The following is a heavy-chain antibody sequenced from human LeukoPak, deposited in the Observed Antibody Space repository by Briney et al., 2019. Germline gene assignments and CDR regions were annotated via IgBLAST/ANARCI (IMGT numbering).Heavy chain of an antibody. CDR2: ISWNSVSI. Sequence: PGGSLRLSCAASGFTFDDYAMHWVRHAPGKGLEWVSGISWNSVSIGYADSVKGRFTISRDNAKNSLYLQMNGLRAEDTALYYCAATVAGTDYWGQGTLVTVSS. CDR1: GFTFDDYA. D-gene: IGHD6-19*01. CDR3: AATVAGTDY. V-gene: IGHV3-9*01. J-gene: IGHJ4*02.